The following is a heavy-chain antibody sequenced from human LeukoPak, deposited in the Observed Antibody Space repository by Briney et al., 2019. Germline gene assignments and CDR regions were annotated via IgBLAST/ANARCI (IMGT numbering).Heavy chain of an antibody. D-gene: IGHD3-10*01. Sequence: HGESLKISCKGSGYSFTSYWIGWVGQMPGKGLDWMGIIYPGDSDTRYSPSFQGQVTISADKSISTAYLQWSSLKASDTAMYYFARSGYGSGTHNWFDPWGQGTLVTVSS. V-gene: IGHV5-51*01. CDR1: GYSFTSYW. CDR3: ARSGYGSGTHNWFDP. CDR2: IYPGDSDT. J-gene: IGHJ5*02.